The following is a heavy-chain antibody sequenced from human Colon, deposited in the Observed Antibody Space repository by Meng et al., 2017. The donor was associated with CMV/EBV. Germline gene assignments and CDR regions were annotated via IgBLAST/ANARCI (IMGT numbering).Heavy chain of an antibody. J-gene: IGHJ4*02. CDR2: INHSGST. V-gene: IGHV4-34*01. CDR1: GGSFSGYY. Sequence: GSLRLSCAVYGGSFSGYYRSWIRQPPGKGLEWIGEINHSGSTNYNPSLKSRVTFSVDTSRNQFSLKLSPITDADTALYYCARGRGRLDYWGQGTLVTVSS. CDR3: ARGRGRLDY. D-gene: IGHD3-10*01.